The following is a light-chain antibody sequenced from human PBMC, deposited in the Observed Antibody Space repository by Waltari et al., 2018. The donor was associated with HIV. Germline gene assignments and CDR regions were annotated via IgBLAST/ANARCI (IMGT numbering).Light chain of an antibody. V-gene: IGLV2-14*01. CDR3: TSFRPTSAPVV. CDR1: SSDVGGYNY. J-gene: IGLJ2*01. Sequence: QPALTQPAAVSGSPGQSITISCTGTSSDVGGYNYVSWFLQRPGRAPTLMIYDVTHRPSGVSNRFSGSKSANTASLTISGLQVEDEGDYYCTSFRPTSAPVVFGGGTKLTVL. CDR2: DVT.